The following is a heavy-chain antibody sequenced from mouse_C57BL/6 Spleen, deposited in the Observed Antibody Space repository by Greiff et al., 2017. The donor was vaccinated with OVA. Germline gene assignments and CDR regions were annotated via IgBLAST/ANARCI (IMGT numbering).Heavy chain of an antibody. Sequence: QVQLKQPGAELVKPGASVKMSCKASGYTFTSYWITWVKQRPGQGLAWIGDIYPGSGSTNYNEKFKSKATLTVDTSSSTAYMQLSSLTSEDSAVYYCARAGNYEYYLDYWGQGTTLTVSS. CDR3: ARAGNYEYYLDY. CDR1: GYTFTSYW. D-gene: IGHD2-1*01. J-gene: IGHJ2*01. V-gene: IGHV1-55*01. CDR2: IYPGSGST.